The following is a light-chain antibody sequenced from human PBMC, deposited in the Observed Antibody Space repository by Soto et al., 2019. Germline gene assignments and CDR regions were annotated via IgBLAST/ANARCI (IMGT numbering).Light chain of an antibody. Sequence: QAVLTQPPSVSAAPVQKVTISCSGSGSNIGKNDVSWYLQLPGAAPKLLNYDTNKRPSGIPDRFSGSKSGTSATLGITGLQTGYEADYFCGTWDTRLSVVVLGGGTQLTVL. CDR2: DTN. J-gene: IGLJ2*01. CDR1: GSNIGKND. V-gene: IGLV1-51*01. CDR3: GTWDTRLSVVV.